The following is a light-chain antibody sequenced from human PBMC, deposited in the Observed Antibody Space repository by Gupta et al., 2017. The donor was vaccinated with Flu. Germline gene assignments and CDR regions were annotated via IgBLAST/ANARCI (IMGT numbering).Light chain of an antibody. CDR2: EVT. V-gene: IGLV2-14*01. CDR1: SSDVGGYNY. CDR3: ASYTTTSTWV. Sequence: QSDLTQPASVSGSRGQSTTLSHPETSSDVGGYNYVSCYQQHPGKAPKPMIYEVTDRPSGVSNRFSGSKSGNTASLTISGLQAEDEADYFCASYTTTSTWVFGGGTKLTVL. J-gene: IGLJ3*02.